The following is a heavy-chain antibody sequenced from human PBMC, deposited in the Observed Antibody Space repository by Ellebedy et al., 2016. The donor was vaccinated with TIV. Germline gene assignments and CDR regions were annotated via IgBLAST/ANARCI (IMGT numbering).Heavy chain of an antibody. V-gene: IGHV3-11*06. Sequence: GESLKISXAASGFTVSSNYMSWVRQAPGKGLEWVSYISGRNDYTNYADSVKGRFTISRDNARNSLYLQMNSLRAEDTAVYYCARGPEDSNTYFLYYFDYWGQGALVTVSS. D-gene: IGHD2/OR15-2a*01. CDR3: ARGPEDSNTYFLYYFDY. CDR1: GFTVSSNY. J-gene: IGHJ4*02. CDR2: ISGRNDYT.